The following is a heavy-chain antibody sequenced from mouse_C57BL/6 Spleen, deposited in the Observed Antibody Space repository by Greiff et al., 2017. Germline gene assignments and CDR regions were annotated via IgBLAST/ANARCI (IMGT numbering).Heavy chain of an antibody. CDR2: INPYNGDT. D-gene: IGHD1-2*01. CDR3: ARDLKITTAPYYYAMDY. Sequence: VHVKQSGPELVKPGDSVKISCKASGYSFTGYFMNWVMQSHGKSLEWIGRINPYNGDTFYNQKFKGKATLTVDKSSSTAHMELRSLTSEDSAVYYCARDLKITTAPYYYAMDYWGQGTSVTVSS. CDR1: GYSFTGYF. J-gene: IGHJ4*01. V-gene: IGHV1-20*01.